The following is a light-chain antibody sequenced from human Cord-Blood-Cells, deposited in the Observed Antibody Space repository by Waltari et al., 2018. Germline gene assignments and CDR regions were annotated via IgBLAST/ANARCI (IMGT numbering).Light chain of an antibody. Sequence: QSVLTQPPSASGTPGQRVTISCSGSSSNIGSNTVNWYQQLPGTAPKPLIYSNNQRPSGVPDRFSGSKSGTSASLAISGLQSEDKADYYCAAWDDSLNGYVFGTGTKVTVL. V-gene: IGLV1-44*01. CDR1: SSNIGSNT. CDR3: AAWDDSLNGYV. J-gene: IGLJ1*01. CDR2: SNN.